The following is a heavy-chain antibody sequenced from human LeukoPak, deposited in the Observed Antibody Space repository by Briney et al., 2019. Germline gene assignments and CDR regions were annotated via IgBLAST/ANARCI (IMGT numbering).Heavy chain of an antibody. CDR3: ARDGGYCTNGVCYDFDY. CDR1: GGSISSSSYY. V-gene: IGHV4-39*07. Sequence: SETLSLTCTVSGGSISSSSYYWGWIRQPPGKGLEWIGSIYYSGSTYYNPSLKSRVTISVDTSKNQFSPKLSSVTAADTAVYYCARDGGYCTNGVCYDFDYWGQGTLVTVSS. CDR2: IYYSGST. J-gene: IGHJ4*02. D-gene: IGHD2-8*01.